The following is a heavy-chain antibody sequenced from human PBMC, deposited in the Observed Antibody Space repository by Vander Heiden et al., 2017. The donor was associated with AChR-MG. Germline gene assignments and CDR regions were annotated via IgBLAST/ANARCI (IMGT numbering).Heavy chain of an antibody. Sequence: QVQLVESGGGVVQPGRSLRLSCAASGFTFSSYAMHWVRQAPGKGLEWVAVISYDGSNKYYADSVKGRFTISRDNSKNTLYLQMNSLRAEDTAVYYCARVARFKFSSSLGFLDYWGQGTLVTVSS. CDR2: ISYDGSNK. CDR1: GFTFSSYA. CDR3: ARVARFKFSSSLGFLDY. J-gene: IGHJ4*02. D-gene: IGHD6-13*01. V-gene: IGHV3-30-3*01.